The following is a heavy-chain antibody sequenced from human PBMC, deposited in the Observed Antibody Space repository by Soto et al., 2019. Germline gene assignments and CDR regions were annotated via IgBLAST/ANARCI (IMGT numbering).Heavy chain of an antibody. Sequence: QVQLQQWGAGLLKPSETLSLTCAVYGGSFSGYYWSWIRQPPGKGLEWIGEINHSGSTNYNPSLKSRVTISVDTSTHQFSLKLSGVTAADKAVYYCARGLDERSSGSLYYYYYMDGWGKGTTVTVSS. CDR1: GGSFSGYY. J-gene: IGHJ6*03. V-gene: IGHV4-34*01. D-gene: IGHD3-10*01. CDR2: INHSGST. CDR3: ARGLDERSSGSLYYYYYMDG.